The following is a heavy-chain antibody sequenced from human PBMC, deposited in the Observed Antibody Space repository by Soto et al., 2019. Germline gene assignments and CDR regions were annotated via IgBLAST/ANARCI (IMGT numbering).Heavy chain of an antibody. CDR2: IYYSGST. CDR3: ARVGSWFGYAFDI. J-gene: IGHJ3*02. D-gene: IGHD3-10*01. Sequence: QVQLQESGPGLVKPSQTLSLTCTVSGGSISSGAYYWSWIRQPPGKGLEWIGYIYYSGSTYYNPSLKSPVTISVDTSKNQFSLKLSSVTAADTAVYYCARVGSWFGYAFDIWGQGTMVTVSS. CDR1: GGSISSGAYY. V-gene: IGHV4-30-4*01.